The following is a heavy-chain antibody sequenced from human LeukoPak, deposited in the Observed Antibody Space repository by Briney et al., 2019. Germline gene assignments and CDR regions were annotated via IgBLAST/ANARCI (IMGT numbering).Heavy chain of an antibody. Sequence: SGPTLVNPTQTLTLTCSFSGFSLTTTGMCVTWIRQPPGKALEWLGRIAWEDDKYYSTSLKTRLSISKDTSKNQVVLTLTNVDPVDTGTYYCARLGQVMVRGDYFDYWGQGILVTVSS. J-gene: IGHJ4*02. CDR2: IAWEDDK. V-gene: IGHV2-70*12. D-gene: IGHD3-10*01. CDR1: GFSLTTTGMC. CDR3: ARLGQVMVRGDYFDY.